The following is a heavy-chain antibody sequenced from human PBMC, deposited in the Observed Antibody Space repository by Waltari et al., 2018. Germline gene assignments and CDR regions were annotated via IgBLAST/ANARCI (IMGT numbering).Heavy chain of an antibody. D-gene: IGHD5-18*01. V-gene: IGHV1-2*01. J-gene: IGHJ4*02. CDR1: GYTFTGYY. CDR3: ARVVHGTADTAMVSDFDY. Sequence: QVQLVQSGAEVKKPGASVKVSCKASGYTFTGYYMHWVRQAPGQGLEWMGRINPNSGGTNYAQKFQGRVTRTRDTSSSTAYMELSRLRSDETDVYYWARVVHGTADTAMVSDFDYWGQGTLVTVSS. CDR2: INPNSGGT.